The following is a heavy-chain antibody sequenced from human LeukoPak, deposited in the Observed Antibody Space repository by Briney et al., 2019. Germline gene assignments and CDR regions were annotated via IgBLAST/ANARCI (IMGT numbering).Heavy chain of an antibody. V-gene: IGHV3-23*01. CDR1: GVTIRSSG. CDR2: ISASDGNT. D-gene: IGHD1/OR15-1a*01. Sequence: GGSLRLSCAASGVTIRSSGMSWVRQAPGKGLEWVSGISASDGNTYYADSVQGRVTISRDSSENTLYLQMNSLRDGDTAIYYCTKDEGWEHHYWGQGTLVTVSS. J-gene: IGHJ4*02. CDR3: TKDEGWEHHY.